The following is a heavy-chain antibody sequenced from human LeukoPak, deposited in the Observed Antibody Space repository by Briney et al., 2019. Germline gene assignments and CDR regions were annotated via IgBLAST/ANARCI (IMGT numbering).Heavy chain of an antibody. D-gene: IGHD2-21*01. CDR3: ARVAGQNWFDP. CDR2: IIPILGIA. CDR1: GYTFTGYY. V-gene: IGHV1-69*04. J-gene: IGHJ5*02. Sequence: ASVKVSCKASGYTFTGYYMHWVRQAPGQGLEWMGRIIPILGIANYAQKFQGRVTITADKSTSTAYMELSSLRSEDTAVYYCARVAGQNWFDPWGQGTLVTVSS.